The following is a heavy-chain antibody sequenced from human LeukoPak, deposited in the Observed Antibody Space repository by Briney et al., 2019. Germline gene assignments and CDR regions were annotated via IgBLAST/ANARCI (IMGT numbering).Heavy chain of an antibody. J-gene: IGHJ4*02. D-gene: IGHD3-22*01. V-gene: IGHV4-61*08. CDR2: IYYSGST. Sequence: PSQTLSLTCTVSGGSISSGGYYWSWIRQPPGKGLEWIGYIYYSGSTNYNPSLKSRVTISVDTSKNQFSLKLSSVTAADTAVYYCARATIRKYYDSSPLFDYWGQGTLVTVSS. CDR3: ARATIRKYYDSSPLFDY. CDR1: GGSISSGGYY.